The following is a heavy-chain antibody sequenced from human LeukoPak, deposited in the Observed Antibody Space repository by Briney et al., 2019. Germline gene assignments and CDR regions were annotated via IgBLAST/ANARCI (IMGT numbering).Heavy chain of an antibody. CDR3: ARLTGYSYGYYFDY. CDR2: ISHSGTT. V-gene: IGHV4-34*01. J-gene: IGHJ4*02. D-gene: IGHD5-18*01. Sequence: PSETLSLTCAVYGGSFSGYYWSWIRQPPGKGLEWIGEISHSGTTHYNPSLKSRVTISVDTSKNQFSLKLSSVTAADTAVYYCARLTGYSYGYYFDYWGQGTLVTVSS. CDR1: GGSFSGYY.